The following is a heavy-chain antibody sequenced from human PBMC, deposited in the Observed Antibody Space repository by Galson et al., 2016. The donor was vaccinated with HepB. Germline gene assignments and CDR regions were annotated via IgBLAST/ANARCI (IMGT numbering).Heavy chain of an antibody. V-gene: IGHV3-7*01. J-gene: IGHJ4*02. CDR1: GFTFSSYW. CDR2: IKDDGSEK. Sequence: SLRLSCAVSGFTFSSYWMSWVRQAPGEGLEWVANIKDDGSEKYYVDSVKGRFTISRDNAKNSLYLQMNSLRAEDTAVYYCARFVRRSSVNDDYWGQGTLVTVSS. D-gene: IGHD5/OR15-5a*01. CDR3: ARFVRRSSVNDDY.